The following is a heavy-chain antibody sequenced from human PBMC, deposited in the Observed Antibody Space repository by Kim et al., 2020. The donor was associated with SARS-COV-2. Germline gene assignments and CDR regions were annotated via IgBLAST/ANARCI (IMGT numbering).Heavy chain of an antibody. J-gene: IGHJ3*02. D-gene: IGHD4-17*01. Sequence: GGSLRLSCAASGFTFSDYYMSWIRQAPGKGLEWVSYISSSGSTIYYADSVKGRFTISRDNAKNSLYLQMNSLRAEDTAVYYCARDLDYGDFWDAFDIWGQGTMVTVSS. CDR3: ARDLDYGDFWDAFDI. V-gene: IGHV3-11*04. CDR2: ISSSGSTI. CDR1: GFTFSDYY.